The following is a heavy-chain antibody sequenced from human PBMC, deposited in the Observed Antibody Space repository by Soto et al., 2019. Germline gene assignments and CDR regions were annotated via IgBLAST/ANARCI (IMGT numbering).Heavy chain of an antibody. Sequence: SETLSLTCTVSGGSISSYYWGWIRRPPGKGLEWIGSIYYSGSTYYNPSLKSRVTISVDTSKNQLSLKLTSVTAADTAVYYCATGTLVAYYFDYWGQGTLVTVSS. CDR3: ATGTLVAYYFDY. CDR1: GGSISSYY. CDR2: IYYSGST. V-gene: IGHV4-39*07. D-gene: IGHD6-6*01. J-gene: IGHJ4*02.